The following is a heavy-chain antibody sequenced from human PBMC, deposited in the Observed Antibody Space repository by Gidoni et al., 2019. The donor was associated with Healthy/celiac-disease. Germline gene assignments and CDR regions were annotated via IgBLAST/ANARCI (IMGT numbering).Heavy chain of an antibody. CDR3: AKSLSMVVTAPWDY. V-gene: IGHV3-23*01. D-gene: IGHD2-21*02. CDR1: GFTFSSYA. Sequence: EVQLLESGGGLVQPGGSLSLSCAASGFTFSSYAMRWVRQAPGKGLEWVSAISGRGGSTYYADSVKGRFTISRDNSKNTLYRQMNSLRAEDTAVYYCAKSLSMVVTAPWDYWGQGTLVTVSS. CDR2: ISGRGGST. J-gene: IGHJ4*02.